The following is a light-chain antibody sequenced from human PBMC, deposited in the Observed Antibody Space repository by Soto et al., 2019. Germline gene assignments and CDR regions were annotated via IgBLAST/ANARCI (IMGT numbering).Light chain of an antibody. Sequence: EILLTQSPCTLSLSPGERATLSCRASQSVSNNYLAWYQQKPGQAPSLLTYGASNRATGIPDRLSGSGSGTDFTLTISRLEPEDFAVYYCQQYGSSGTFGQGTKVDIK. CDR3: QQYGSSGT. CDR1: QSVSNNY. V-gene: IGKV3-20*01. CDR2: GAS. J-gene: IGKJ1*01.